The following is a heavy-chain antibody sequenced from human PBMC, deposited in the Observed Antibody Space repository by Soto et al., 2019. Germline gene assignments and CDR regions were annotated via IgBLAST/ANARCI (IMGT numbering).Heavy chain of an antibody. Sequence: PGGSLRLSCAASGFTFSSYWMSWARQAPGKGLEWVANIKQDGSEKYYVDSVKGRFTISRDNAKNSLYLQMNSLRAEDTAVYYCARDGSTYITGTIYYFDYWGQGT. J-gene: IGHJ4*02. CDR1: GFTFSSYW. V-gene: IGHV3-7*01. CDR2: IKQDGSEK. D-gene: IGHD1-7*01. CDR3: ARDGSTYITGTIYYFDY.